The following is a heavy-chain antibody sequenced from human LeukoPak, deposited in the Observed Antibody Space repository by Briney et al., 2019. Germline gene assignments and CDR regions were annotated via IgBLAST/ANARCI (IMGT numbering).Heavy chain of an antibody. Sequence: GGSLRLSCAASGFTFSSYGMSWVRQAPGKGLEWVSAISSSGGSTYYADSVKGRFTISRDNSKNTLFLQMNSLRAEDTAVYYCAKNRGYCSGGSCYFDYWGQGTLVTVSS. J-gene: IGHJ4*02. D-gene: IGHD2-15*01. CDR2: ISSSGGST. CDR3: AKNRGYCSGGSCYFDY. CDR1: GFTFSSYG. V-gene: IGHV3-23*01.